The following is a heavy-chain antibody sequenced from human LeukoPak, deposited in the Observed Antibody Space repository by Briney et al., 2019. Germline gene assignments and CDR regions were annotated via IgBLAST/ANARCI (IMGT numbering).Heavy chain of an antibody. CDR3: ARVGDYGDYYYYGMDV. CDR1: GGSISSYY. J-gene: IGHJ6*02. D-gene: IGHD4-17*01. CDR2: IYYSGST. Sequence: PSETLSPTCTVSGGSISSYYWSWIRQPPGKGLEWIGYIYYSGSTNYNPSLKSRVTISVDTSKNQFSLKLSSVTAADTAVYYCARVGDYGDYYYYGMDVWGQGTTVTVSS. V-gene: IGHV4-59*01.